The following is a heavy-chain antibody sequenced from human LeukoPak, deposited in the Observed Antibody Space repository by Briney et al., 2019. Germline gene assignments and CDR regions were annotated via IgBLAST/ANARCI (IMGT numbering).Heavy chain of an antibody. V-gene: IGHV4-34*01. CDR3: ARGRVTMVPDG. CDR2: INHRGST. J-gene: IGHJ4*02. D-gene: IGHD3-10*01. Sequence: PSDTLSLPCAVYGGSFRCYYWSCIRQPPGEALEWIGEINHRGSTNYNPSLKSQDTISVDTTKNQFSPKLSSVTAADTAVYYCARGRVTMVPDGWGQGTLVTVSS. CDR1: GGSFRCYY.